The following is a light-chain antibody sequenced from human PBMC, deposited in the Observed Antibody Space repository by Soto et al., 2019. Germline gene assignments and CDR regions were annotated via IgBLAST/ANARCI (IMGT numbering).Light chain of an antibody. CDR2: KAS. CDR3: QQYNSYST. CDR1: QSISSW. Sequence: DIQMTQSPSTLSASVGDRVTITCRASQSISSWLAWYQQKPGKAPKLLIYKASSLESGVPSRFSGSGSGTEFTISISSLQPDDFATYYCQQYNSYSTFGQGTKVEI. V-gene: IGKV1-5*03. J-gene: IGKJ1*01.